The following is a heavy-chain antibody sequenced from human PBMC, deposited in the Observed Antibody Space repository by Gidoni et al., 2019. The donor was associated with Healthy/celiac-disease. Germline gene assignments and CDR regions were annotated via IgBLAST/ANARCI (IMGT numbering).Heavy chain of an antibody. CDR3: ARDTDYCSSTSCYKYFDL. CDR2: IIPIFGTA. D-gene: IGHD2-2*02. CDR1: GGTFSRYA. J-gene: IGHJ2*01. Sequence: QVQLVQSGAEVKKPGSSVKVSCKASGGTFSRYAIRWVRQATGQGLEWMGGIIPIFGTANYAQKFQGRVTITADESTSTAYMELSSLRSEDTAVYYCARDTDYCSSTSCYKYFDLWGRGTLVTVSS. V-gene: IGHV1-69*01.